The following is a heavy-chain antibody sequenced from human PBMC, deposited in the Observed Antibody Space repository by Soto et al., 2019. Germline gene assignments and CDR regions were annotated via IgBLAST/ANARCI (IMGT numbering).Heavy chain of an antibody. Sequence: ISCRGCVYSFISYWMNWVRQIPDKGLECMGRIDPRDSYTNYSPSFQGHVTISIDKSINTAYLQWSSLKASDTAIYYCVRQYMVAARNSPYYLDIWGQGILVTVSS. CDR2: IDPRDSYT. CDR1: VYSFISYW. V-gene: IGHV5-10-1*01. CDR3: VRQYMVAARNSPYYLDI. J-gene: IGHJ4*02. D-gene: IGHD2-15*01.